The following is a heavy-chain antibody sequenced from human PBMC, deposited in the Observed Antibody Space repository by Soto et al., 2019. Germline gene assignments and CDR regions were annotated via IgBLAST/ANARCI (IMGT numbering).Heavy chain of an antibody. D-gene: IGHD2-2*01. V-gene: IGHV4-4*07. CDR2: IYTSGST. J-gene: IGHJ4*02. CDR3: ARDMEYCSSTSCYSYDY. Sequence: QVQLQESGPGLVKPSETLSLTCTVSGGSISSYYWSWIRQPAGKGLEWIGRIYTSGSTTYNPSPKSRVTMSVDTSMNPFSLKLSSVTAADTAVYYCARDMEYCSSTSCYSYDYWGQGTLVTVSS. CDR1: GGSISSYY.